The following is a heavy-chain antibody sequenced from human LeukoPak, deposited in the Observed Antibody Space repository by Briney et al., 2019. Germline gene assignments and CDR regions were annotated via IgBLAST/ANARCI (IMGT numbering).Heavy chain of an antibody. V-gene: IGHV3-43*01. CDR1: GFTFDDYI. J-gene: IGHJ4*02. Sequence: GGSLRLSCAASGFTFDDYIMHWVRQAPGKGLEWVSLIRWDGVSTYYADSVKGRFTISRDNSKNSLYLQMNSLRTEDTALYYCGKGDTTMDTTLDYWGQGTLVTVSS. CDR2: IRWDGVST. CDR3: GKGDTTMDTTLDY. D-gene: IGHD5-18*01.